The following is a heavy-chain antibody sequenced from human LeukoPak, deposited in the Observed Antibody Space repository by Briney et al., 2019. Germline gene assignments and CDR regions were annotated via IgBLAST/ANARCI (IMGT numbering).Heavy chain of an antibody. D-gene: IGHD2-21*02. J-gene: IGHJ6*02. Sequence: SETLSLTCTVSGGSISSYYWSWIRQPPGKGLEWIGYIYYSGSTNYNPSLKSRVTISVDTSKNQFSLKLSSVTAADTAVYYCARAEGDDYYYYYGMDVWGQGTTVTVSS. CDR3: ARAEGDDYYYYYGMDV. V-gene: IGHV4-59*01. CDR1: GGSISSYY. CDR2: IYYSGST.